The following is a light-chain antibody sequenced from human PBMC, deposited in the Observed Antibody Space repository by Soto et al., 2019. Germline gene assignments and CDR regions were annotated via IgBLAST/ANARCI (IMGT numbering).Light chain of an antibody. J-gene: IGKJ4*01. CDR1: QSVSGW. V-gene: IGKV1-5*01. CDR2: DAS. CDR3: QHYYKWPLS. Sequence: DIQMTQSPSTLSASVGDTVTVTCRASQSVSGWLAWYQQKPGEAPKLLIYDASALPRGVPSRFSGSGSGTKFTLTIASLQPDDFALFFCQHYYKWPLSFGGGTKVEIK.